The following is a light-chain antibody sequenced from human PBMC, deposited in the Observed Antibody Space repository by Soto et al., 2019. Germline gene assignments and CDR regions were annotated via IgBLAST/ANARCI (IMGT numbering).Light chain of an antibody. CDR2: EAS. J-gene: IGKJ4*01. CDR1: QDISNY. Sequence: DIQMTQSPSSLSASVGDRVTITCQASQDISNYLNWYRQRAGKAPQLLIYEASNLQTGVSSRFSGSGSGTDFTFTISSLQPEDFATYYCQHCYNFPVTFGGGTKVEIK. CDR3: QHCYNFPVT. V-gene: IGKV1-33*01.